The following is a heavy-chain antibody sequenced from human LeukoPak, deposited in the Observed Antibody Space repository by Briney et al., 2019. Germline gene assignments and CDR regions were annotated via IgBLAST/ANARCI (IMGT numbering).Heavy chain of an antibody. D-gene: IGHD3-3*01. Sequence: SVKVSCKASGGTFSSYAISWVRQAPGQGLEWMGRIIPIFGTANYAQKFQGRVTITADKSTSTAYMELSNLRSEDTAVYYCARDSGAYDFWSGFFRMDVWGKGTTVTVSS. V-gene: IGHV1-69*06. CDR1: GGTFSSYA. CDR2: IIPIFGTA. J-gene: IGHJ6*03. CDR3: ARDSGAYDFWSGFFRMDV.